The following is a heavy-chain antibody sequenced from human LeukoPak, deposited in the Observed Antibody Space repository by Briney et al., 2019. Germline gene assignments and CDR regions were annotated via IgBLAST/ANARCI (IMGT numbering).Heavy chain of an antibody. V-gene: IGHV1-46*01. CDR1: GYTLTDYY. J-gene: IGHJ4*02. CDR3: AGDQEGFDY. CDR2: IYPRDGST. Sequence: GASVKVSCKASGYTLTDYYIHWVRQAPGQGLEWMGMIYPRDGSTSYAQKFQGRVTVTRDTSTSTVHMELSGLRSEDTAVYYCAGDQEGFDYWGQGTLVTVSS.